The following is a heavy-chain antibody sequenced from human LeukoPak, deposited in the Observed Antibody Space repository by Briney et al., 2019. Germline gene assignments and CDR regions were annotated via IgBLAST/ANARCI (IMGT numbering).Heavy chain of an antibody. Sequence: PSETLSLTCAVSSVSLNDYYWTWIRQSPGTGLQWIAEISHTGSIHYNPSLKSRVTVSLDMSKNQFFLRLTSVTAADTSVYYCARLWSAAGPAFDSWGQGSLVTVSS. CDR1: SVSLNDYY. D-gene: IGHD6-19*01. J-gene: IGHJ4*02. CDR3: ARLWSAAGPAFDS. CDR2: ISHTGSI. V-gene: IGHV4-34*01.